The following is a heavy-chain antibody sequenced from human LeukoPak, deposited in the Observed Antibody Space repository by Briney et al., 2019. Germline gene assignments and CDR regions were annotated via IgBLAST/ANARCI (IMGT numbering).Heavy chain of an antibody. Sequence: SETLSLTCTVSGGSISSYYWSWFRQPPGKGLEWIGEINHSGSTNYNPSLKSRVTISVDTSKNQFSLELSSVTAADTAVYYCARAPGLCFDYWGQGTLVTVSS. CDR3: ARAPGLCFDY. CDR1: GGSISSYY. D-gene: IGHD7-27*01. J-gene: IGHJ4*02. V-gene: IGHV4-34*01. CDR2: INHSGST.